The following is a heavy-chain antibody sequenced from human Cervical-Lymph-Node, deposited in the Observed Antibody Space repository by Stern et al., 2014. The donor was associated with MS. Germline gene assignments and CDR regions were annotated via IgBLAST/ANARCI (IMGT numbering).Heavy chain of an antibody. D-gene: IGHD7-27*01. CDR2: ISYDGSNK. CDR1: GFTFSSYA. Sequence: VQLVQSGGGVVQPGRSLRLSCAASGFTFSSYAMHWVRQAPGTGLEWVAVISYDGSNKYYADSVKGRFTISRDNSKNTLYLQMNSLRAEDTAVYYCATGNWGLPDYWGQGTLVTVSS. V-gene: IGHV3-30*01. CDR3: ATGNWGLPDY. J-gene: IGHJ4*02.